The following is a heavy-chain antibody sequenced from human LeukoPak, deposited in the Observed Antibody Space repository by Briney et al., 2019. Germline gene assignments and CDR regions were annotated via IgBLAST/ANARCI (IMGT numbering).Heavy chain of an antibody. CDR1: GGSISSYY. J-gene: IGHJ4*02. D-gene: IGHD5-18*01. CDR2: IYYSGST. CDR3: ARFGLLDTAMVQYFDY. Sequence: SETLSLTCTVSGGSISSYYWSWIRQPPGKGLEWIGYIYYSGSTNYNPSLKSRVTISVDTSKNQFSLKLCSVTAADTAVYYCARFGLLDTAMVQYFDYWGQGTLVTVSS. V-gene: IGHV4-59*01.